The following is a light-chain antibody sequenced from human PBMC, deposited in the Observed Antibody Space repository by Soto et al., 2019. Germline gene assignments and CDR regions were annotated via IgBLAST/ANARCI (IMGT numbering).Light chain of an antibody. J-gene: IGKJ5*01. Sequence: DIQMTQSPSTLSASVGDSVTISCRASQNINTWLAWYHQKPGMAPKLLISDAYTLESGVPSRFSGSGSGTEFTLTIFSLQPDDFATYYCQQYNSYAITFGQGTRLEIK. V-gene: IGKV1-5*01. CDR2: DAY. CDR1: QNINTW. CDR3: QQYNSYAIT.